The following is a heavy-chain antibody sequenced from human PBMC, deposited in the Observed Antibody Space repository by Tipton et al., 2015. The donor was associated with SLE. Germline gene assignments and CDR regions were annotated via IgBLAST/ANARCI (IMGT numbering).Heavy chain of an antibody. Sequence: AGLVKPSETLSLTRAVYGGSFSGYYWSWIRQPPGKGLEWIGDVYYSGSTNYNPSLKSRLTISVVTSKNQFSLKLSSVTAADTAVYYCARGITVDGAFDIWGQGTMVTVSS. CDR3: ARGITVDGAFDI. CDR2: VYYSGST. V-gene: IGHV4-34*01. D-gene: IGHD4-11*01. CDR1: GGSFSGYY. J-gene: IGHJ3*02.